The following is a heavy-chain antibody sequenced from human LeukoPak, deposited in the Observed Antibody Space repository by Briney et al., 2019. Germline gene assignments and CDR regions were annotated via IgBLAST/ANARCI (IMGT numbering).Heavy chain of an antibody. CDR1: GGTFSNYA. CDR3: AREVSGTYCDY. J-gene: IGHJ4*02. V-gene: IGHV1-69*13. CDR2: IIPILGTS. D-gene: IGHD1-26*01. Sequence: SVTVSYKASGGTFSNYAISWVRQAPGQGLEWMGGIIPILGTSNYAQKFQHRLTITADESTSTAYSELNSLTSADTAVYYCAREVSGTYCDYWGQGSLVTVSS.